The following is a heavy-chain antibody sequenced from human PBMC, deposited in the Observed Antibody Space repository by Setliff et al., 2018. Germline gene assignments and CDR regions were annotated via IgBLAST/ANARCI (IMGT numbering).Heavy chain of an antibody. Sequence: SETLSLTCTVSGDSISSGDYFWSWIRQPPGKGLEWVAYIYHSGSAYYNPSLKSRVTMSVDTSKIQFSLHLTSVTAADTAVYYCAREVGTSTSSDAFDVWGQGMMVTVS. J-gene: IGHJ3*01. D-gene: IGHD1-26*01. V-gene: IGHV4-30-4*08. CDR3: AREVGTSTSSDAFDV. CDR2: IYHSGSA. CDR1: GDSISSGDYF.